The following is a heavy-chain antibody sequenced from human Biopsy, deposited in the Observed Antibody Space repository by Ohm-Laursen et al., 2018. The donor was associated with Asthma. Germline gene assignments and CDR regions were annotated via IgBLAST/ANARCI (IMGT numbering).Heavy chain of an antibody. J-gene: IGHJ4*02. CDR1: GDSISSYY. D-gene: IGHD6-19*01. CDR2: IFYGGNS. Sequence: TLSLTCTVSGDSISSYYWSWIRQSPGKGLEWIGYIFYGGNSYYSSSLRSRVSISVDPSKKQFSLTLDSVTAADTAVYYCATYSTGWSGVEFWGQGTRVTVSS. V-gene: IGHV4-59*01. CDR3: ATYSTGWSGVEF.